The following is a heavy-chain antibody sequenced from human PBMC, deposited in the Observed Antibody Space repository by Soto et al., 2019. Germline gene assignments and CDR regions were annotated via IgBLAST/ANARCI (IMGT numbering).Heavy chain of an antibody. CDR3: VRHPSYYDNSGYYYSDY. CDR2: IYPGDSKT. V-gene: IGHV5-51*01. Sequence: GESLKISCKGSGYSFTNYWIAWVRQMSGKGLEWMGIIYPGDSKTRYSPSFQGQVSISVDKSLSTAYPQWSSLKASDTAMYYCVRHPSYYDNSGYYYSDYWGPGTLVTVSS. D-gene: IGHD3-22*01. J-gene: IGHJ4*02. CDR1: GYSFTNYW.